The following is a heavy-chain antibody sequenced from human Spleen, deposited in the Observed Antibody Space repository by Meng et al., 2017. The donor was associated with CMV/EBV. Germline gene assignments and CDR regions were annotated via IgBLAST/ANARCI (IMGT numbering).Heavy chain of an antibody. CDR2: IITMYGTS. V-gene: IGHV1-69*01. CDR3: AKRAAVAGYRSYYFDS. Sequence: SGGTFSRYAITWVRQAPGQGLEWIGGIITMYGTSNYAQNFQGRVTITADDSTSSVYMELSTLRSDDTAVYYCAKRAAVAGYRSYYFDSWGQGTLVTVSS. D-gene: IGHD6-19*01. J-gene: IGHJ4*02. CDR1: GGTFSRYA.